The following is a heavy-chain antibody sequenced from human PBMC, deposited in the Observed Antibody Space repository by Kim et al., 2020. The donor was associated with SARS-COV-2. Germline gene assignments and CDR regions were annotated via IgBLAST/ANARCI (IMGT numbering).Heavy chain of an antibody. CDR1: GFTFSTYS. V-gene: IGHV3-21*06. CDR2: TSSSSSYI. J-gene: IGHJ6*02. Sequence: GGSLRLSCAASGFTFSTYSMNWVRQAPGKGLEWVSATSSSSSYIYYADSVKGRFTISRDNAKNSLYLKINSLRAEDTAVYYCARVFRGGTQYYYQGMDVWGQGTTVTVSS. D-gene: IGHD2-15*01. CDR3: ARVFRGGTQYYYQGMDV.